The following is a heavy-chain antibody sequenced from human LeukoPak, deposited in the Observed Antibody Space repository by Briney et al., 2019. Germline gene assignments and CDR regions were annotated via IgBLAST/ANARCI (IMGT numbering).Heavy chain of an antibody. CDR2: IKQDGSEK. V-gene: IGHV3-7*01. CDR3: ARDYGGSSPFDY. Sequence: GGSLRLSCAASGFTFSGYAMSWVRQAPGKGLEWVANIKQDGSEKYYVDSVKGRFTISRDNAKNSLYLQMNSLRAEDTAVYYCARDYGGSSPFDYWGQGTLVTVSS. D-gene: IGHD4-23*01. J-gene: IGHJ4*02. CDR1: GFTFSGYA.